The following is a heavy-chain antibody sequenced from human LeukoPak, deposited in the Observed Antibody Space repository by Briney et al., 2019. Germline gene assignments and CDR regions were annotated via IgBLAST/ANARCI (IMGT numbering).Heavy chain of an antibody. V-gene: IGHV3-7*01. CDR3: ARDGITFGGVIVYYFDY. J-gene: IGHJ4*02. CDR2: IKEDGSEK. CDR1: GFTFSSQW. Sequence: GGSLRLSCAASGFTFSSQWMSWVRQAPGKGLEWVANIKEDGSEKPYVDSVKGRFTISRDNSKNTLYLQMNSLRAEDTAVYYCARDGITFGGVIVYYFDYWGQGTLVTVSS. D-gene: IGHD3-16*02.